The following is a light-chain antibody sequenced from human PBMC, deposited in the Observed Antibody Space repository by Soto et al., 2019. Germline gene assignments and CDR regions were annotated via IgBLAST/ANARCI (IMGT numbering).Light chain of an antibody. CDR2: GAS. CDR1: QSVRSN. Sequence: DIVMTQSPATLSVSPGERVTVSCRASQSVRSNLAWYQQKPGQAPRLVIFGASTRAAGIPARFTGSGSGTEFTLTISSLQSEDFAVYYCQQYSNWPRSFGGGTKVEIK. J-gene: IGKJ4*01. V-gene: IGKV3-15*01. CDR3: QQYSNWPRS.